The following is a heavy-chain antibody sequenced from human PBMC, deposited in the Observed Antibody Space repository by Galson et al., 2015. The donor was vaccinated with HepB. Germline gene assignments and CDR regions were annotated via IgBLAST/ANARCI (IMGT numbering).Heavy chain of an antibody. CDR2: ISYDGSNK. Sequence: SLRLSCAASGFTFSSYGMHWVRQAPGKGLEWVAVISYDGSNKYYADSVKGRFTISRDNSKNTLYLQMNSLRAEDTAVYYCAKDPTAAGKLDYWGQGTLVTVSS. V-gene: IGHV3-30*18. CDR3: AKDPTAAGKLDY. D-gene: IGHD6-13*01. J-gene: IGHJ4*02. CDR1: GFTFSSYG.